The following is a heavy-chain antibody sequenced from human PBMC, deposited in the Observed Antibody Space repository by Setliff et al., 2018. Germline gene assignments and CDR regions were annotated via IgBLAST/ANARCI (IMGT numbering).Heavy chain of an antibody. CDR3: AKTAHHYESSGYYYDPYFYYMDV. CDR2: ISSGGSST. CDR1: GFTFSDYY. D-gene: IGHD3-22*01. V-gene: IGHV3-11*01. J-gene: IGHJ6*03. Sequence: GGSLRLSCAASGFTFSDYYMSWLRQAPGKGLEWVSHISSGGSSTYYADSVKGRFTISRDNAKKSLYLQMNSLRADDTAVYYCAKTAHHYESSGYYYDPYFYYMDVWGKGTTVTVSS.